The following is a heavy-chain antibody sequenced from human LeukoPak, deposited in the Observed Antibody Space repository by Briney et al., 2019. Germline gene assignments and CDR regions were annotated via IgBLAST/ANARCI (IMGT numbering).Heavy chain of an antibody. CDR2: INGGSGNT. J-gene: IGHJ4*02. Sequence: ASVKVSCKASGYTFTSYAIHWVRQAPGQRLEWMGWINGGSGNTKYSPEFQGRVTITRVTSASTAYMELSSLRSEDTAVYYCANPRYDSSGYYYVDWGQGTLVTVSS. CDR1: GYTFTSYA. V-gene: IGHV1-3*01. D-gene: IGHD3-22*01. CDR3: ANPRYDSSGYYYVD.